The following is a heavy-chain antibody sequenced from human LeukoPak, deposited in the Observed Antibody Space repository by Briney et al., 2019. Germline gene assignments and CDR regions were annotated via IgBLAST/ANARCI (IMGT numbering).Heavy chain of an antibody. CDR2: ISGSGGST. CDR3: AKDLLLRFLEWLSGAFDY. V-gene: IGHV3-23*01. D-gene: IGHD3-3*01. J-gene: IGHJ4*02. CDR1: GSTFSSYA. Sequence: GGSLRLSCAASGSTFSSYAMSWVRQAPGKGLEWVSAISGSGGSTYYADSVKGRFTISRDNSKNTLYLQMNSLRAEDTAVYYCAKDLLLRFLEWLSGAFDYWGQGTLVTVSS.